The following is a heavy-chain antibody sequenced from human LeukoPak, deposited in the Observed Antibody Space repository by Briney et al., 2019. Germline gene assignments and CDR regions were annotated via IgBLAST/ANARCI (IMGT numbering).Heavy chain of an antibody. CDR3: AAGGSFDY. J-gene: IGHJ4*02. V-gene: IGHV3-21*01. CDR2: ISGSSTYI. D-gene: IGHD3-16*01. Sequence: GGSLGLSCAASGSTFSSYSMNWVRQTPGKGLEWVSSISGSSTYIWYADSVKGRFTISRDNAKNSLYLQMNSLRAEDTAVYYCAAGGSFDYWGQGTLVTVSS. CDR1: GSTFSSYS.